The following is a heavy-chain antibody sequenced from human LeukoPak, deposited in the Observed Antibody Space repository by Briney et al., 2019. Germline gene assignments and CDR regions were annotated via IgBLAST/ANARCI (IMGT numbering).Heavy chain of an antibody. CDR1: GFTFGDYA. V-gene: IGHV3-49*03. Sequence: PGGSLRLSCTASGFTFGDYAMSWFRQAPGKGLEWVGFIRSKAYGGTTEYAASVKGRFTISRDDSKSIAYLQMNSLKTEDTAVYYCTRGPGIAVAGTGPKSAANYFDYWGQGTLVTVSS. D-gene: IGHD6-19*01. CDR3: TRGPGIAVAGTGPKSAANYFDY. CDR2: IRSKAYGGTT. J-gene: IGHJ4*02.